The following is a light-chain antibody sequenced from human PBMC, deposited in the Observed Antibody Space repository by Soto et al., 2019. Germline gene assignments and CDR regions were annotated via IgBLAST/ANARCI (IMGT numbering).Light chain of an antibody. CDR3: AASDDSLSGHVV. V-gene: IGLV1-47*01. CDR1: SSNIGSNY. Sequence: QSVLTQPPSASGTPGQRVTISCSGSSSNIGSNYVYWYQQLPGAAPKLLIYRNNQRPSGVPDRFSGSKSGTSASLAISGLPSEDHADYYCAASDDSLSGHVVFGGGTKLTVL. J-gene: IGLJ2*01. CDR2: RNN.